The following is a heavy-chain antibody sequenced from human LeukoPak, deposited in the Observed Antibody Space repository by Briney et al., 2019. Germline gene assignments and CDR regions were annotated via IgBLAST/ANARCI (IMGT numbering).Heavy chain of an antibody. J-gene: IGHJ4*02. CDR3: ASAVGTEPYSSRWYGDY. V-gene: IGHV3-21*01. D-gene: IGHD6-13*01. Sequence: GGSLRLSCAASGFTFSSYCMNWVSQDPGKGLEWVSSISSSSSYIYYADSVKGRFTISRDKAKNSLYLQMNSLRAEDTAVYYCASAVGTEPYSSRWYGDYWGQGTLVTVS. CDR2: ISSSSSYI. CDR1: GFTFSSYC.